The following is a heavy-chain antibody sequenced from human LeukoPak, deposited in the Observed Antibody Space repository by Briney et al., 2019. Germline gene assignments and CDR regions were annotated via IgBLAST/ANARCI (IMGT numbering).Heavy chain of an antibody. CDR3: TRVEGEPALQYYYYYMDV. CDR1: GGSISSYY. V-gene: IGHV4-59*01. D-gene: IGHD4-11*01. J-gene: IGHJ6*03. Sequence: SETLSLTCTVSGGSISSYYWSWIRQPPGKGLEWIGYIYYSGSTNYNPSLKSRVTISVDTSKNQFSLKLSSVTAADTAVYYCTRVEGEPALQYYYYYMDVWGKGTTVTVSS. CDR2: IYYSGST.